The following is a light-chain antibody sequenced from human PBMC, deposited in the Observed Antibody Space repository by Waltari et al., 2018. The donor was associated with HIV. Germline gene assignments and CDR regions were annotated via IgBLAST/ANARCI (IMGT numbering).Light chain of an antibody. CDR1: SVRSYS. CDR3: NSRDSSGHWF. V-gene: IGLV3-19*01. J-gene: IGLJ3*02. CDR2: GEN. Sequence: SSELAPDPAVSVALGQTVRITCQGDSVRSYSASWYQQKPGQAPVLVVYGENNRPSGIPDRFSGSTSGNTASLTIAGAQAEDEADYYCNSRDSSGHWFFGGGTKVTVL.